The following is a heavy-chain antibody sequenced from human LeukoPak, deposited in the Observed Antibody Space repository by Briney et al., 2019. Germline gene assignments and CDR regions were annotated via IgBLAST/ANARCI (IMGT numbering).Heavy chain of an antibody. CDR2: VSESGGST. D-gene: IGHD3-22*01. Sequence: GGSLRLSCVASGFTFTTYAMGWVRQVPGKGLEWVSSVSESGGSTYYADSVKGRFTISRDNSKDTLSLQMNSLRAEDTAVYYCARDLQGLDDSSGYYPGPFDIWGQGTMVTVSS. J-gene: IGHJ3*02. V-gene: IGHV3-23*01. CDR3: ARDLQGLDDSSGYYPGPFDI. CDR1: GFTFTTYA.